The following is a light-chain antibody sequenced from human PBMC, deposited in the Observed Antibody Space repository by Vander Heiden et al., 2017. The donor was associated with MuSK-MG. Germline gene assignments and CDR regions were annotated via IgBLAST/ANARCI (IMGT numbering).Light chain of an antibody. J-gene: IGKJ1*01. CDR3: KQSEQTPRT. V-gene: IGKV1-39*01. CDR1: QSISSY. CDR2: AAS. Sequence: DIQMTQSPSSLSASVGDRVTITCRASQSISSYLNWYQQKPGKAPKLLIYAASSLQSGVPARFSGSGSGTDFTLKISRLQPEDFATYYCKQSEQTPRTFGQGTKVEIK.